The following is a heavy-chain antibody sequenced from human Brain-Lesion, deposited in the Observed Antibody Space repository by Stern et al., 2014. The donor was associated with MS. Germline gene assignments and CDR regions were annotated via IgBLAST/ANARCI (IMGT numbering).Heavy chain of an antibody. CDR3: ARHDSVPRPSQLYSARDRGPGYFDY. Sequence: QLQLQESGPGLVKPSETLSLTCTVSGGSISSSTYYWAWIRQPPGKGLEWIGNIYYSGLTYYNPSRKSRVTISVDMSKTQFSLKLSSVTAADTAIYYCARHDSVPRPSQLYSARDRGPGYFDYWGQGTLVTVSS. CDR1: GGSISSSTYY. J-gene: IGHJ4*02. D-gene: IGHD1-26*01. V-gene: IGHV4-39*01. CDR2: IYYSGLT.